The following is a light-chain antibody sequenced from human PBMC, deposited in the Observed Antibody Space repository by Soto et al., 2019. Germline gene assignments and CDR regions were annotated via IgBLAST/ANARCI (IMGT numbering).Light chain of an antibody. Sequence: QSVLTQPPSVSGAPGQRVTISCTGSNIRAGYDVHWYKQVPGTAPKVLIYGNTNRPSGVPDRFSASKSDDSASLAITGLQDEDEADYYCPSYDSGLSGPVFGTGTKVTVL. V-gene: IGLV1-40*01. J-gene: IGLJ1*01. CDR3: PSYDSGLSGPV. CDR1: SNIRAGYD. CDR2: GNT.